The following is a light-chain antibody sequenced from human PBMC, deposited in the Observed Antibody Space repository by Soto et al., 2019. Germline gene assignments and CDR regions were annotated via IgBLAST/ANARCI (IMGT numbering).Light chain of an antibody. CDR1: QSVGRN. CDR2: GAS. Sequence: EILMTQSPATLSVSPWERATLSCRASQSVGRNLAWYQQKPGQAPRLLIFGASNRATGIPARFSGSGSGTDFTLTISSLEPEDFAVYYCQQRSNWPITFGQGTRLEIK. V-gene: IGKV3-11*01. J-gene: IGKJ5*01. CDR3: QQRSNWPIT.